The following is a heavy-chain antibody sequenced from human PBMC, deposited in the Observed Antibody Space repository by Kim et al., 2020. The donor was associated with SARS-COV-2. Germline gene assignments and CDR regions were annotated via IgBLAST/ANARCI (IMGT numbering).Heavy chain of an antibody. D-gene: IGHD3-22*01. V-gene: IGHV4-59*08. J-gene: IGHJ4*02. CDR3: ARHSLYYYDSSGYFDY. Sequence: SHKSRVTISVDTSKNQFSLKLSSVTAADTAVYYCARHSLYYYDSSGYFDYWGQGTLVTVSS.